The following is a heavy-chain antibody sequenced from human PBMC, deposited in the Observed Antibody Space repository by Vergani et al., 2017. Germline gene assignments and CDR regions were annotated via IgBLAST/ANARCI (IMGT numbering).Heavy chain of an antibody. J-gene: IGHJ6*03. CDR1: GFSFSSFG. CDR2: ISYDGSNK. Sequence: QVQLVESGGGVVQPGRSLRLSCAASGFSFSSFGFHWVRQAPGKGLEWVAVISYDGSNKYYADSVKGRFTISRDNSKNTLYLQMNSLRADDTAVYYCARDSSYCSSTSCYYYYYYYMDVWGKGTTVTVSS. V-gene: IGHV3-30*19. D-gene: IGHD2-2*01. CDR3: ARDSSYCSSTSCYYYYYYYMDV.